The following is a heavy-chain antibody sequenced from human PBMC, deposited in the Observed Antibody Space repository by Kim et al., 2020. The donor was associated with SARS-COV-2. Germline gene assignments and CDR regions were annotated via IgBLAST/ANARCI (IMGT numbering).Heavy chain of an antibody. Sequence: ASVKVSCKASGYTLSNHPMHWVRQAPGQGLEWMGWINTNTGNPTYAQGFTGRFVFSLDTSVSTAYLQISSLKAEDTAVYYCASGSCHDDYYDSAMDVWGQGTTVTVSS. V-gene: IGHV7-4-1*02. CDR3: ASGSCHDDYYDSAMDV. D-gene: IGHD4-17*01. CDR1: GYTLSNHP. J-gene: IGHJ6*02. CDR2: INTNTGNP.